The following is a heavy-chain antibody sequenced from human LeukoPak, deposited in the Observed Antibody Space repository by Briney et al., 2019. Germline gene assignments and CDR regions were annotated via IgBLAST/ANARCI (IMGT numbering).Heavy chain of an antibody. CDR3: ARDSSSWYGHFDY. Sequence: GGSLRLSCAASGFTVSSNYMSWVRQAPGKGLEWVSVIYSGGSTHYADSVKGQFTISRDNSKNTLYLQMNSLRAEDTAVYYCARDSSSWYGHFDYWGQGTLVTVSS. D-gene: IGHD6-13*01. CDR1: GFTVSSNY. V-gene: IGHV3-53*01. CDR2: IYSGGST. J-gene: IGHJ4*02.